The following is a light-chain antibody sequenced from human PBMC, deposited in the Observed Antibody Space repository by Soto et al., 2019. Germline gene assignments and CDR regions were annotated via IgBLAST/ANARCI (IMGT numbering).Light chain of an antibody. Sequence: IQMTQSPASLSVSVGDRVTITCRASQSINNYLNWYLQRPGKAPKLLIYDASSLHSGVPSRFSGSGSGTDFTLTISSLQPEDFATYYCQQFNNYPLTFGGGTKVDI. CDR3: QQFNNYPLT. CDR1: QSINNY. J-gene: IGKJ4*01. V-gene: IGKV1D-13*01. CDR2: DAS.